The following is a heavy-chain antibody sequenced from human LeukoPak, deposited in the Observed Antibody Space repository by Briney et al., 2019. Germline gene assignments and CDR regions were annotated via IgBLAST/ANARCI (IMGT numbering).Heavy chain of an antibody. Sequence: SETLSLTCDVSGGSISSTNWWIWVRQPPGQGLEWIGEISLTGETNYNPSLNGRVTMSLDKSRNQLSLKLTSVTAADTAIYYCSRESGAFCPFGYWGQGTLVIVPP. CDR2: ISLTGET. J-gene: IGHJ4*02. CDR3: SRESGAFCPFGY. D-gene: IGHD1-26*01. V-gene: IGHV4-4*02. CDR1: GGSISSTNW.